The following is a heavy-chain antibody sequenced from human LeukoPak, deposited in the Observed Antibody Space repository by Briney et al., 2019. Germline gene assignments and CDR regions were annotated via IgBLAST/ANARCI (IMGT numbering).Heavy chain of an antibody. V-gene: IGHV4-59*08. Sequence: SETLSLTCTVSGGSISSYYWSWIRQPPGKGLEGIGYIYYSGSTNYNPSLKSRVTISVDTSKNQFSLKLSSVTAADTAVYYCARRFYYDSSGYPAYGMDVWGQGTTVTVSS. D-gene: IGHD3-22*01. CDR2: IYYSGST. J-gene: IGHJ6*02. CDR1: GGSISSYY. CDR3: ARRFYYDSSGYPAYGMDV.